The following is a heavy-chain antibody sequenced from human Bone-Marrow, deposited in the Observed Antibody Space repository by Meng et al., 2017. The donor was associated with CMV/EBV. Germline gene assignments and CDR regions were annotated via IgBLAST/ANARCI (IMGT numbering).Heavy chain of an antibody. Sequence: ASVKVSCKASGYSFTGYYMHWVRQAPGQGLEWMGWINPNSGGTDYAQKFQGRVTMTRDTSISTAYMELSRLRSDDTAVYYCARGPYSSSDNWFDPWGQGTLVTVSS. D-gene: IGHD6-13*01. V-gene: IGHV1-2*02. J-gene: IGHJ5*02. CDR2: INPNSGGT. CDR3: ARGPYSSSDNWFDP. CDR1: GYSFTGYY.